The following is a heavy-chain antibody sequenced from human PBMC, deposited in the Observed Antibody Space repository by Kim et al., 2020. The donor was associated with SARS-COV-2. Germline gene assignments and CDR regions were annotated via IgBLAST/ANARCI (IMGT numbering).Heavy chain of an antibody. CDR3: ARVPVGDRSAYYVVL. CDR1: GFTVSDYY. Sequence: GGSLRLSCAASGFTVSDYYMTWIRQAPGKGLEWVSYISSSGSYVNYAASVKGRFTICRDNAKNSLYLQMSRRRAEDTALYYCARVPVGDRSAYYVVLWGR. D-gene: IGHD3-9*01. V-gene: IGHV3-11*01. J-gene: IGHJ2*01. CDR2: ISSSGSYV.